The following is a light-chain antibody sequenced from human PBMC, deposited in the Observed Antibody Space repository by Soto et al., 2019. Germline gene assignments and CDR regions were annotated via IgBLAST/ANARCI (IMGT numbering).Light chain of an antibody. CDR3: QQTDSAPQT. Sequence: DIQMTQSPSSLSASVGDRVTISCRASQSIRNYVSWYQQKPGTAPKLLIRAASTLQTGVPSRFSGSGSGTDFTLTIRSLQSEDFATDFCQQTDSAPQTFGQGTNVEI. J-gene: IGKJ1*01. CDR2: AAS. V-gene: IGKV1-39*01. CDR1: QSIRNY.